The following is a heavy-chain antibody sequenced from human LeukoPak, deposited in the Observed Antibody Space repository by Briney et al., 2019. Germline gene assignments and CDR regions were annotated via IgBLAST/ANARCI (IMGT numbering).Heavy chain of an antibody. J-gene: IGHJ4*02. D-gene: IGHD1-14*01. CDR1: GFTFSSYS. V-gene: IGHV3-21*01. CDR3: ARAGGRRPLRQPPGPTTAIFDY. Sequence: PGGSLRLSCAASGFTFSSYSMNWVRQAPGKGLEWVSSISSSSSYIYYADSVKGRFTISRDNAKNSLYLQMNSLRAEDTAVYYCARAGGRRPLRQPPGPTTAIFDYWGQGTLVTVSS. CDR2: ISSSSSYI.